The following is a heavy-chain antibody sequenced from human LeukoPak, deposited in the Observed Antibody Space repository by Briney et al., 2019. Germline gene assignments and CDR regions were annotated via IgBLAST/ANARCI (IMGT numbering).Heavy chain of an antibody. D-gene: IGHD3-22*01. CDR1: GYTFTSYD. J-gene: IGHJ2*01. CDR3: ARVGGYYPSHWYFDL. CDR2: ISAYNGNT. V-gene: IGHV1-18*01. Sequence: ASVKVSCKASGYTFTSYDINWVRQATGQGLEWMGWISAYNGNTNYAQKLQGRVTMTTDTSTSTANMELRSLRSDDTAVYYCARVGGYYPSHWYFDLWGRGTLVTVSS.